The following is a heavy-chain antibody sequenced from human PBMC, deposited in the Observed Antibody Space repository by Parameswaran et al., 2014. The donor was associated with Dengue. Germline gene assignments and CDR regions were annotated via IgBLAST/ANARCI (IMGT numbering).Heavy chain of an antibody. V-gene: IGHV3-30*04. D-gene: IGHD2-2*01. J-gene: IGHJ6*02. CDR2: ISYDGSNK. Sequence: VRQMPGKGLEWVAVISYDGSNKYYADSVKGRFTISRDNSKNTLYLQMNSLRAEDTAVYYCAREGCSSTSCYVGYYYYGMDVWGQGTTVTVSS. CDR3: AREGCSSTSCYVGYYYYGMDV.